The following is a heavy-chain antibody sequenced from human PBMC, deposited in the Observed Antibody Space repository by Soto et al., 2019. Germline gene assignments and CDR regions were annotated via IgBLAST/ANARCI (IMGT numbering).Heavy chain of an antibody. CDR2: IYWDDDK. V-gene: IGHV2-5*02. CDR3: AHRPGFSMSFDY. J-gene: IGHJ4*02. Sequence: QITLQESGPTLVKPTQTLTLTCNFSGFSLSTYGVGVAWVRQPPGKALEWLALIYWDDDKRYSPSLETRLTITKDTSKNHVVHTMTNMDPVDTGTYYCAHRPGFSMSFDYWGQGALVTVSS. CDR1: GFSLSTYGVG. D-gene: IGHD3-22*01.